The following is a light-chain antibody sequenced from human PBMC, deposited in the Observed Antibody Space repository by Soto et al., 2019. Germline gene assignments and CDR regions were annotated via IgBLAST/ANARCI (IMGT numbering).Light chain of an antibody. CDR2: ENN. Sequence: QSVLTQPPSVSTAPGQKVTISCSGSSSNIGNNYVSWYQQLPGTAPKLLIYENNKRPSGIPDRFSGSKSGTSASLAITGLQTGDEADYYCGTWDSSLSAGQIGEGTQLTVL. CDR1: SSNIGNNY. J-gene: IGLJ2*01. V-gene: IGLV1-51*02. CDR3: GTWDSSLSAGQ.